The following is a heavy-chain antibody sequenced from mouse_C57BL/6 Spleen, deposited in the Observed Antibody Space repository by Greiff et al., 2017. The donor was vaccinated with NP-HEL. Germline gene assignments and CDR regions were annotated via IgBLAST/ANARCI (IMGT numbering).Heavy chain of an antibody. Sequence: EVMLVESGGGLVQPGGSMKLSCVASGFTFSNYWMNWVRQSPEKGLEWVAQIRLKSDNYATHYAESVKGRFTISRDDSKSSVYLQMNNLRAEDTGIYYCTVGYYGSSYWYFDVWGTGTTVTVSS. CDR1: GFTFSNYW. V-gene: IGHV6-3*01. D-gene: IGHD1-1*01. J-gene: IGHJ1*03. CDR3: TVGYYGSSYWYFDV. CDR2: IRLKSDNYAT.